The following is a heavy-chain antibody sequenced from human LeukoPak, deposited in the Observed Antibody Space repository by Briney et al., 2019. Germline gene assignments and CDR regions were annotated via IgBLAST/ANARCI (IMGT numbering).Heavy chain of an antibody. J-gene: IGHJ6*03. CDR2: INHSGST. V-gene: IGHV4-34*01. CDR1: GGSINSYY. D-gene: IGHD2-15*01. Sequence: SETLSLTCTVSGGSINSYYWSWIRQPPGKGLEWIGEINHSGSTNYNPSLKSRVTVSVDTSKNQFSLKLSSVTAADTAVYYCARFPGSAEYRHYYYMDVWGKGTTVTVSS. CDR3: ARFPGSAEYRHYYYMDV.